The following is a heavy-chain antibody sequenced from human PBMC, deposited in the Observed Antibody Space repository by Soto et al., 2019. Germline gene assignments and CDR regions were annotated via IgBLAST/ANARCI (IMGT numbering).Heavy chain of an antibody. CDR1: GFTFSSYG. Sequence: VQLLESGGGLVQPGGSLRLSCAASGFTFSSYGMHWVRQAPGKGLEWVAVIWYDGSNKYYGDSVKGRFTISRDNSKNTLYLQMNSLRAEDTAVYYCARDRADFWGGQGNFDYWGQGTLVTVSS. CDR2: IWYDGSNK. D-gene: IGHD3-3*01. V-gene: IGHV3-33*08. J-gene: IGHJ4*02. CDR3: ARDRADFWGGQGNFDY.